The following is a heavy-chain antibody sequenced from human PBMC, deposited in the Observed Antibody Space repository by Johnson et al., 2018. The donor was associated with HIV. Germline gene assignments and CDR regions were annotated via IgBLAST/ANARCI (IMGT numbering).Heavy chain of an antibody. Sequence: QVQLVESGGGVVQPGRSLRLSCAASGFTFSTYAMHWVRQAPGKGLEWVAVIWYDGSNKYYAYSVKGRFTISRDNSKNTLYLQMNSLRAEDTAVYYCAGVTGADDSFDIWGQGTMVIVSS. CDR2: IWYDGSNK. J-gene: IGHJ3*02. CDR1: GFTFSTYA. V-gene: IGHV3-33*08. CDR3: AGVTGADDSFDI. D-gene: IGHD2-21*02.